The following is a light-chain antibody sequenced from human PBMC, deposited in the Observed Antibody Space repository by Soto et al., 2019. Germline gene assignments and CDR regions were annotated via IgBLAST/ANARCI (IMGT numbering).Light chain of an antibody. CDR1: SSDVGGYNY. CDR2: EVS. Sequence: QSALTQPASVSGCPGQSITISCTGTSSDVGGYNYVSWYQQHPGKAPKLMIYEVSNRPSGVPNRFSGSKSGNTASLTISGLQAEDEADYYCSSYTSSSSVLFGGGTKLTVL. J-gene: IGLJ2*01. CDR3: SSYTSSSSVL. V-gene: IGLV2-14*01.